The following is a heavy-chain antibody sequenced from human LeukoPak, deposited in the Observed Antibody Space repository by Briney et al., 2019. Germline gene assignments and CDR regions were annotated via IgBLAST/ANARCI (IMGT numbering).Heavy chain of an antibody. CDR3: ARVTTVTTYYFDY. CDR2: ISAYNGNT. V-gene: IGHV1-18*01. D-gene: IGHD4-17*01. CDR1: GYTFTSYG. J-gene: IGHJ4*02. Sequence: ASVKVSCKASGYTFTSYGISWVRQAPGQGLEWMGWISAYNGNTNYAQKLQGRVTMTTDTSTSTAHMELRSLRSDDTAVYYCARVTTVTTYYFDYWGQGTLVTVSS.